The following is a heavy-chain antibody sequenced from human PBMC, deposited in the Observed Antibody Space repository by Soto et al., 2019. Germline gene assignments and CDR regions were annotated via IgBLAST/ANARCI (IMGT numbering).Heavy chain of an antibody. D-gene: IGHD3-22*01. V-gene: IGHV3-21*03. CDR2: ISSSTTYI. Sequence: RLSCAGSGFNFNLYTMNWVRQAPGKGLEWVSSISSSTTYIYYADSVKGRFTISRDNAKNSLYLQVNSLRAEDTAVYYCARDFDSSGYYGPVGAFDIWGQGTMVTVS. CDR3: ARDFDSSGYYGPVGAFDI. CDR1: GFNFNLYT. J-gene: IGHJ3*02.